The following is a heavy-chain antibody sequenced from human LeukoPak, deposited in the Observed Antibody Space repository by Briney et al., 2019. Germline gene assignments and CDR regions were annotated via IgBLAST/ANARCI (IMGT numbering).Heavy chain of an antibody. J-gene: IGHJ4*02. CDR2: ISGYNGNT. CDR3: VREGGYYFNQ. Sequence: GASVKVSCKASGYTFTSFDINWVRQATGQGLEWMGWISGYNGNTNYAQKLQGRVTMTTDTSTSTAYMELRSLRSDDTAVYYCVREGGYYFNQWGQGTLVTVSS. V-gene: IGHV1-18*01. CDR1: GYTFTSFD. D-gene: IGHD3-16*01.